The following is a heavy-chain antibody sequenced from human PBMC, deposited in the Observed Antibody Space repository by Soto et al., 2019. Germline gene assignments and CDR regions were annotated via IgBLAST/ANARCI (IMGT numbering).Heavy chain of an antibody. V-gene: IGHV3-53*04. CDR2: IYSDDTT. Sequence: QLVESGGGLVQPGGSLRLSCAVSGFTVSNNYMNWVRQAPGKGLVWVSVIYSDDTTFYADSVKGRFTISRHNSKNTLYLQMNSLRAEDTAVYYCAREGGYYHYFDYWGRGTLVTVSS. CDR1: GFTVSNNY. D-gene: IGHD1-26*01. CDR3: AREGGYYHYFDY. J-gene: IGHJ4*02.